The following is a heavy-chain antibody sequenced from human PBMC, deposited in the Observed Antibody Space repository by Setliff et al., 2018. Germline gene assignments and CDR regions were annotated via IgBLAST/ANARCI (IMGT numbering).Heavy chain of an antibody. CDR2: INTNTGNP. J-gene: IGHJ5*02. V-gene: IGHV7-4-1*02. CDR1: GYTFTSYY. Sequence: GASVKVSCKASGYTFTSYYMHWVRQAPGQGLEWMGWINTNTGNPTYAQGFTGRFVFSLDTSVSTAYLQISSLKAEDTAVYYCARVGNVDTAMVIWFDPWGQGTLVTVSS. CDR3: ARVGNVDTAMVIWFDP. D-gene: IGHD5-18*01.